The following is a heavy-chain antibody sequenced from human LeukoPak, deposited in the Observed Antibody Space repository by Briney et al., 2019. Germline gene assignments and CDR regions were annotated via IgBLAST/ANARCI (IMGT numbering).Heavy chain of an antibody. J-gene: IGHJ4*02. Sequence: TETLSLTCAVYGGSFSGYYWSWIRQPPGKGLEWIGEINHSGSTNYNPSLKSRVTISVDTSKNQFSLKLSSVTAADTAVYYCARGGGYDPTYEDYWGQGTLVTVSS. CDR3: ARGGGYDPTYEDY. D-gene: IGHD5-12*01. CDR1: GGSFSGYY. V-gene: IGHV4-34*01. CDR2: INHSGST.